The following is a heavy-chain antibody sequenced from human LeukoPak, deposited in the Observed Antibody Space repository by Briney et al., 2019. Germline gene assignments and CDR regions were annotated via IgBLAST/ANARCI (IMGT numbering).Heavy chain of an antibody. CDR2: IYYSGST. CDR1: GGSTSRYY. V-gene: IGHV4-59*01. CDR3: ARLFWSDSHSFDY. D-gene: IGHD3-3*01. J-gene: IGHJ4*02. Sequence: TSETLSLTCIVSGGSTSRYYLSWIRQPPGKGLDWIGYIYYSGSTNYNPSLKSRVNISLDTSKNQFSLKLSSVTAPDTAVYYCARLFWSDSHSFDYWGQGTLVTVSS.